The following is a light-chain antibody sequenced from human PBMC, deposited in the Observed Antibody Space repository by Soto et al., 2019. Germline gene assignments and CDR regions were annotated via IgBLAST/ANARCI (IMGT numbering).Light chain of an antibody. Sequence: QSALTQPPSASGTPGQRVTISCSGSSSNIGIDTVNCYQQVPATAPNLLIYTDNQRPSGVPDRFSGSKSGTSASLAISGLQSEDEADYYCAAWDDSLNGLYVFGTGTKVTVL. V-gene: IGLV1-44*01. CDR1: SSNIGIDT. CDR2: TDN. J-gene: IGLJ1*01. CDR3: AAWDDSLNGLYV.